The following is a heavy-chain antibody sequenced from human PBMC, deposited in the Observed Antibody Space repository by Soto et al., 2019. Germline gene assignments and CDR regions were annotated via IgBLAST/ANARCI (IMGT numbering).Heavy chain of an antibody. D-gene: IGHD2-15*01. CDR2: IYWDDDK. CDR3: AHRAVLCSGGTCYSHPFDF. CDR1: GFSLTTTGVG. V-gene: IGHV2-5*02. Sequence: QITLKESGPTLVKPTQTLTLTCTFSGFSLTTTGVGVGWIRQPPGKALEWLAIIYWDDDKRYSPSLESRLTITKDTSKNQVVLTMTNMDPVDTATYFCAHRAVLCSGGTCYSHPFDFWGQGTLVTVSS. J-gene: IGHJ4*02.